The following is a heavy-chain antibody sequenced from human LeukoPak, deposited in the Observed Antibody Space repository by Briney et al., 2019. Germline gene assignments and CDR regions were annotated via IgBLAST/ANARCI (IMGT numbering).Heavy chain of an antibody. D-gene: IGHD3-10*01. CDR2: IYYSGST. CDR1: GGSVSSGSYY. V-gene: IGHV4-61*01. CDR3: ARSEWFGESVYYFDY. Sequence: PSETLSLTCTVSGGSVSSGSYYWSWIRQPPGKGLEWIGYIYYSGSTNYNPSLKSRVTISVDTSKNQFSLKLSSVTAADTAVYYCARSEWFGESVYYFDYWGQGTLVTVSS. J-gene: IGHJ4*02.